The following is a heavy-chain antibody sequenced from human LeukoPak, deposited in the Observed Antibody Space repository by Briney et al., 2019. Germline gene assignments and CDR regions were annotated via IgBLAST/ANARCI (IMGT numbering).Heavy chain of an antibody. CDR1: VFTFSSYS. V-gene: IGHV3-21*01. CDR2: ISSSSSYI. CDR3: ARESLPIVVVPAAIGY. Sequence: GGSLRLSCAASVFTFSSYSMNWVRQAPGKGLEWVSSISSSSSYIYYADSVKGRFTISRDNAKNSLYLQMNSLRAEDTAVYYCARESLPIVVVPAAIGYWGQGTLVTVSS. J-gene: IGHJ4*02. D-gene: IGHD2-2*01.